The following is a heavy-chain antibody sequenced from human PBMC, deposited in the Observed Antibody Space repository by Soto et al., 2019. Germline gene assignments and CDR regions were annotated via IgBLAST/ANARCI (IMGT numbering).Heavy chain of an antibody. J-gene: IGHJ4*02. D-gene: IGHD6-19*01. CDR1: GDSVSSNSAS. CDR3: TRESMSGWSDY. CDR2: TYYRSKWYN. Sequence: QPLSLPSAISGDSVSSNSASCNLIRQSPSRGLEWLGRTYYRSKWYNDYSVYMKSRISIDPDTSKNQLSLQLTSVTPEDTAVYYCTRESMSGWSDYWGPGTLVTVSS. V-gene: IGHV6-1*01.